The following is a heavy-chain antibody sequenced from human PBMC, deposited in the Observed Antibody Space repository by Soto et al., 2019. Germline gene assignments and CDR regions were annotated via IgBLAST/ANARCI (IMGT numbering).Heavy chain of an antibody. CDR1: GFTFSSYA. CDR3: ANAYGATILGPFDY. V-gene: IGHV3-23*01. Sequence: XGSLRLSCAASGFTFSSYAMSWVRQAPGKGLEWVSAIIGSGGSTYYADSVKGRFTISRDNSKNTLYLQMNSLRAEDTAVYYCANAYGATILGPFDYWGQGTLVTVSS. J-gene: IGHJ4*02. D-gene: IGHD3-16*01. CDR2: IIGSGGST.